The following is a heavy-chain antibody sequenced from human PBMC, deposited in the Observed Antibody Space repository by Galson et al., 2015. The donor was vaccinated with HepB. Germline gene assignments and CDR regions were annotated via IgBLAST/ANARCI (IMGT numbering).Heavy chain of an antibody. Sequence: ETLSLTCTVSGGSISSYYWSWIRQPPGKGLEWIGYIYYSGSTNYNPSLKSRVTISVDTSKNQFSLKLSSVTAADTAVYYCASDPHYYVISGYYFGPSPQYLDLWGRGTLVTVSS. CDR2: IYYSGST. D-gene: IGHD3-22*01. CDR3: ASDPHYYVISGYYFGPSPQYLDL. CDR1: GGSISSYY. J-gene: IGHJ2*01. V-gene: IGHV4-59*01.